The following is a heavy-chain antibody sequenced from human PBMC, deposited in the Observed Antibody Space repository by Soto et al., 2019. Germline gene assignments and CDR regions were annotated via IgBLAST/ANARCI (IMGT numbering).Heavy chain of an antibody. D-gene: IGHD3-3*01. J-gene: IGHJ6*02. CDR2: TSYDGANE. CDR1: GFTFNMYA. CDR3: ARDRVNYFWSGYDNTPLYALDV. Sequence: GGSLRLSCAASGFTFNMYAMHWVRQAPGKGLDWVAITSYDGANEYYAGSVKGRFSISRDNSKNALYLQMNSLRAEDTGIYYCARDRVNYFWSGYDNTPLYALDVWGQGTTVTVSS. V-gene: IGHV3-30*01.